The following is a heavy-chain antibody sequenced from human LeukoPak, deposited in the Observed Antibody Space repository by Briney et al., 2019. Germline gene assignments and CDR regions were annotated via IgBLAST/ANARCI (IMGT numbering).Heavy chain of an antibody. D-gene: IGHD2-2*01. J-gene: IGHJ6*03. CDR1: GFTFSSYG. Sequence: GGSLRLSCAASGFTFSSYGMHWVRQAPGKGLEWVAFIRYDGSNKYYADSVKGRFTISRDNSKNTLYLQMNSLRAEDTAVYYCVKDGCSSTSCKRYYYYYMDVWGKGTTVTVSS. CDR2: IRYDGSNK. V-gene: IGHV3-30*02. CDR3: VKDGCSSTSCKRYYYYYMDV.